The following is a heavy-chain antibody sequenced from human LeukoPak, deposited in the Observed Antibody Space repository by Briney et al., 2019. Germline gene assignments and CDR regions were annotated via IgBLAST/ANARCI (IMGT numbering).Heavy chain of an antibody. J-gene: IGHJ5*02. CDR1: GGSFSGYY. Sequence: SETLSLTCAVYGGSFSGYYWSWIRQPPGKGLEWIGYIYHSGSTYYNPSLKSRVTISVDRSKNQFSLKLSSVTAADTAVYYCARTITIFVKQPNWFDPWGQGTLVTVSS. CDR3: ARTITIFVKQPNWFDP. V-gene: IGHV4-34*01. CDR2: IYHSGST. D-gene: IGHD3-3*01.